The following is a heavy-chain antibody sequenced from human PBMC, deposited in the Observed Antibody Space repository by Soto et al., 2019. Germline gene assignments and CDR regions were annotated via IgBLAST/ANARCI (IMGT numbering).Heavy chain of an antibody. Sequence: QVQLVESGGGVVQPGTSLRLSCAASGFRFKSFVMNWVRQAPGKGLEWIAFTSYDGNNKDYGDSVKGRFTVSRDNSQNMLHLQLDFLRPEDTALYSCARWGTTGGFDLWGQGNLVSVSS. CDR3: ARWGTTGGFDL. V-gene: IGHV3-30*19. CDR2: TSYDGNNK. D-gene: IGHD3-16*01. J-gene: IGHJ4*02. CDR1: GFRFKSFV.